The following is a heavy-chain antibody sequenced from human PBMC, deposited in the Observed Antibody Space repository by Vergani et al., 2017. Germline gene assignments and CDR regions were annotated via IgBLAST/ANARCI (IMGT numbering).Heavy chain of an antibody. Sequence: QVQLVQSGAEVKKPGASVKVSCKASGYTFTSYGISWVRQAPGQGLEWMGWISAYNGNTNYAQKLQGRVTMTTDTSTSTAYMELRRLRSDDTAVYYCAGVLKVCGCCYSPNNWFDPWGQGTLVTVSS. CDR3: AGVLKVCGCCYSPNNWFDP. CDR1: GYTFTSYG. V-gene: IGHV1-18*01. D-gene: IGHD2-15*01. CDR2: ISAYNGNT. J-gene: IGHJ5*02.